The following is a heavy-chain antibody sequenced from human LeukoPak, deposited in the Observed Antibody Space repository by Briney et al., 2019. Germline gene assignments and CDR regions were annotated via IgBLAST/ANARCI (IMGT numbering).Heavy chain of an antibody. CDR2: ISSSSSTI. V-gene: IGHV3-48*01. D-gene: IGHD2-15*01. CDR3: ARDGGSYHFDY. J-gene: IGHJ4*02. Sequence: PGGSLRLSCAASGFTFSSYSMNWVRQAPGKGLEWVSYISSSSSTIYYADSVKGRFTISRDNAKNSLYLQMNSLRAEDTAVYYCARDGGSYHFDYWGQGTLVTVSS. CDR1: GFTFSSYS.